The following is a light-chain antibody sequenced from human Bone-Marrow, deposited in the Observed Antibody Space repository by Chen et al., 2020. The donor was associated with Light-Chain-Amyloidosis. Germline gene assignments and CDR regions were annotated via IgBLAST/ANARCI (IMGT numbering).Light chain of an antibody. CDR2: ADN. V-gene: IGLV3-1*01. J-gene: IGLJ2*01. CDR1: KLGDQY. Sequence: SYELTQPPSMSVSPGQTASITCSGDKLGDQYACWYQQKAGQSPVLVIYADNKRPSGIPERFSGSNSGNTATLTISGTQAMDEADYYCQAWDRSTVVFGGGTKLTVL. CDR3: QAWDRSTVV.